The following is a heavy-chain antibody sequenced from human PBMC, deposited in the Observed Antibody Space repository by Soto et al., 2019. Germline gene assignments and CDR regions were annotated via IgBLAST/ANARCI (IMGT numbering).Heavy chain of an antibody. CDR1: GFTFSSYA. CDR3: ARVRFGELV. Sequence: PAGSLRLSCAASGFTFSSYAMSWVRQAPGKGLEWVSIIGVGGGDRYYPESVKGRFTISRDNSRDTLYLEMNSLRDEDTAVYYCARVRFGELVWGQGTLVTVSS. V-gene: IGHV3-23*01. D-gene: IGHD3-10*01. CDR2: IGVGGGDR. J-gene: IGHJ4*02.